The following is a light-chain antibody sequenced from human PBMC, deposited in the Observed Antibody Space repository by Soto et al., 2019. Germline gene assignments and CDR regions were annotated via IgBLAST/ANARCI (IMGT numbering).Light chain of an antibody. CDR2: EVS. CDR3: TSFTSSSTWV. V-gene: IGLV2-14*03. J-gene: IGLJ3*02. Sequence: QSVLTQPASVSGSPGQSITISCTGTSSDVGGYNYVSWFQQHPGKAPKLKIYEVSNRPSGVSNRFSGSKSGYTASLTISELQAEDEADHYCTSFTSSSTWVFGGGTKLTVL. CDR1: SSDVGGYNY.